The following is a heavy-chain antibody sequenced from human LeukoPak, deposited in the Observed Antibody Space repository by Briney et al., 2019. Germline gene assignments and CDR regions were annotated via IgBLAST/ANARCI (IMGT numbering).Heavy chain of an antibody. CDR3: AREAYDYGDDSREPNFDY. CDR1: GYTFAGYY. Sequence: GASVKVSCKATGYTFAGYYMHWVRQARGQGIEWMGWINPNSGGTNYAQKFQGRVTMTRDTSISTAYMELSRLRSDDTAVYYCAREAYDYGDDSREPNFDYWGQGTLVTVSS. V-gene: IGHV1-2*02. J-gene: IGHJ4*02. CDR2: INPNSGGT. D-gene: IGHD4-17*01.